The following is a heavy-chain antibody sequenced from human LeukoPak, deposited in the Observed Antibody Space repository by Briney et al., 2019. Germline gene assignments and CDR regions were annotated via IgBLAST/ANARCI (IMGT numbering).Heavy chain of an antibody. Sequence: ASVKVSCKASRYTFTDYYMHWVRQAPGQGLEWMGWINPNSGGTNYAQKFQGRVTMTRDTSISTAYIELSRLRSDDTAVYYCARGGWSLGYCSSSSCLDWFDPWGQGTLVTVSS. CDR2: INPNSGGT. CDR3: ARGGWSLGYCSSSSCLDWFDP. CDR1: RYTFTDYY. D-gene: IGHD2-2*01. J-gene: IGHJ5*02. V-gene: IGHV1-2*02.